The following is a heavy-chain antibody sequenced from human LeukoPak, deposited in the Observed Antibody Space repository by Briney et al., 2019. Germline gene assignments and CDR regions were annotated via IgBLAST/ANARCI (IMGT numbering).Heavy chain of an antibody. V-gene: IGHV1-18*01. CDR3: ARDLHRDYMDY. CDR2: ISAYNGNT. D-gene: IGHD3-16*02. J-gene: IGHJ4*02. Sequence: ASVKVSCKASGYTFTSDGISWVRQAAGQGLEWMGWISAYNGNTNYAQKLQGRVAMTTDTSTSTAYMELRSLRSDDTAVYYCARDLHRDYMDYWGQGTLVTVSS. CDR1: GYTFTSDG.